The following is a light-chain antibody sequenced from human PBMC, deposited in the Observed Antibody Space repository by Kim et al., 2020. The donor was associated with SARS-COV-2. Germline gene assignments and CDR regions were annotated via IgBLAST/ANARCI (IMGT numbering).Light chain of an antibody. Sequence: WSPGERATLFCRASQSVTSAYLAWYHQKPGQPPRLLIYRASSRATGIPDRFSGSGSGTDFILTISRLEPEDFAVYYCQQYGNSVTFGGGTKVDIK. CDR2: RAS. CDR3: QQYGNSVT. V-gene: IGKV3-20*01. CDR1: QSVTSAY. J-gene: IGKJ4*01.